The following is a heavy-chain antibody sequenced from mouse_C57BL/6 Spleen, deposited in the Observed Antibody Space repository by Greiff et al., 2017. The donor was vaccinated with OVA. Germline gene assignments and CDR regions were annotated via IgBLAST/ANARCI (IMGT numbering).Heavy chain of an antibody. D-gene: IGHD1-1*01. V-gene: IGHV5-2*01. Sequence: EVKLMESGGGLVQPGESLKLSCESNEYEFPSHDMSWVRKTPEKRLELVAAINSDGGSTYYPDTMERRFIISRDNSNKTLYLQMSSLRSEDTALYYCARLGSSDGWYFDVWGTGTTVTVSS. CDR2: INSDGGST. J-gene: IGHJ1*03. CDR3: ARLGSSDGWYFDV. CDR1: EYEFPSHD.